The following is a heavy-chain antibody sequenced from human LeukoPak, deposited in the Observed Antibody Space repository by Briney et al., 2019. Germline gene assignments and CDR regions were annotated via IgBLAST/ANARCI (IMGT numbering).Heavy chain of an antibody. CDR1: GFTFSSYG. V-gene: IGHV3-33*06. D-gene: IGHD3-22*01. Sequence: GGSLRLSCAASGFTFSSYGMHWVRQAPGKGLEWVAVIWYDGSNKYYADSVKGRFTISRDNSKNTLYLQMNSLRAEDTAVYYCAKGADSSGYYLWYFDYWGQGTLVTVSS. J-gene: IGHJ4*02. CDR2: IWYDGSNK. CDR3: AKGADSSGYYLWYFDY.